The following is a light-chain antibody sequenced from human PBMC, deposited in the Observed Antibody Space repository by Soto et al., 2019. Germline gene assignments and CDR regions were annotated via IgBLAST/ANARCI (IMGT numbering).Light chain of an antibody. V-gene: IGKV3D-20*02. J-gene: IGKJ1*01. Sequence: EIVLTQSPGTLSLSPGERATLSCRASQSVPRSYLAWYQQKPGQAPRLLIYGTSSRATGIPDRFSGSGSGTDFTLTISRLEPEDFAVFYCQHRSNWPRTFGQGTKVDIK. CDR3: QHRSNWPRT. CDR2: GTS. CDR1: QSVPRSY.